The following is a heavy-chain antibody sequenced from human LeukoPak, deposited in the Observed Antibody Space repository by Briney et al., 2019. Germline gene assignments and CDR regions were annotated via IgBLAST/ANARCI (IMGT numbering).Heavy chain of an antibody. J-gene: IGHJ4*02. Sequence: GRSLSLSCAASGFTFSSYGMHWVRQAPGKGLEWVAVISYDGSNKYYADSVKGRFTISRDNSKNTLYLQMNSLRAEDTAVYYCAKDYYDSSGYFSRWGFDYWGQGTLVTVSS. D-gene: IGHD3-22*01. CDR1: GFTFSSYG. CDR3: AKDYYDSSGYFSRWGFDY. CDR2: ISYDGSNK. V-gene: IGHV3-30*18.